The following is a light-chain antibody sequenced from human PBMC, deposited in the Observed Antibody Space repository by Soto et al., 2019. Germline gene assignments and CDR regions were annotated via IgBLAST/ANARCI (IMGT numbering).Light chain of an antibody. CDR3: QQRYSSPHMYT. V-gene: IGKV1-39*01. J-gene: IGKJ2*01. CDR1: QSISTS. CDR2: AAS. Sequence: DIQMTQSPSSLSASVGDRVTITCRASQSISTSLNWYQQKPGKAPDLLIYAASNLQSGVPSRFSGSGSGTDFTLTISSLQPDDFATYYRQQRYSSPHMYTFGQGTKLELK.